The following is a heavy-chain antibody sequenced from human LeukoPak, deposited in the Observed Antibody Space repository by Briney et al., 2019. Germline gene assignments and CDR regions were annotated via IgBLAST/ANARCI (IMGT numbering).Heavy chain of an antibody. CDR1: GYTFTSYG. Sequence: GASVKVSCKASGYTFTSYGISWVRQAPGQGLEWMGWISANNGNTNYAQKLQGRVTMTTDTSTSTAYMELRSLRSDDTAVYYCAVYAPGYCSGGSCYSVIDYFDYWGQGTLVTVSS. D-gene: IGHD2-15*01. CDR2: ISANNGNT. CDR3: AVYAPGYCSGGSCYSVIDYFDY. J-gene: IGHJ4*02. V-gene: IGHV1-18*01.